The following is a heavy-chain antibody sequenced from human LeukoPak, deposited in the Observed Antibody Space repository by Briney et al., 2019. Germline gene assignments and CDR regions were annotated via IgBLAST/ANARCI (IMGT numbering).Heavy chain of an antibody. CDR3: ARGPNYYDSGFMDV. CDR1: GFTFSNYW. D-gene: IGHD3-22*01. V-gene: IGHV3-74*01. J-gene: IGHJ6*01. CDR2: INNHGSST. Sequence: GGSLRLSCVVSGFTFSNYWMHWVRQAPGKGLVWVSRINNHGSSTTYAGSVKGRFTISRDNAKNTLYLQMNCLRAEDTAVYYCARGPNYYDSGFMDVWGKETTVTVSS.